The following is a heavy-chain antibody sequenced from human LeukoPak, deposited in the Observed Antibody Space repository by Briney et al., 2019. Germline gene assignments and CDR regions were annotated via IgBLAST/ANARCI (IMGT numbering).Heavy chain of an antibody. CDR1: GGSISSYY. D-gene: IGHD3-10*01. CDR3: ARSMVREDFDY. J-gene: IGHJ4*02. CDR2: IYYSGST. V-gene: IGHV4-59*12. Sequence: SETLSLTCTVSGGSISSYYWSWIRQPPGKGLEWIGYIYYSGSTNYNPSLKSRVTMSVDTSKNQFSLKLSSVTAADTAVYYCARSMVREDFDYWGQGTLVTVSS.